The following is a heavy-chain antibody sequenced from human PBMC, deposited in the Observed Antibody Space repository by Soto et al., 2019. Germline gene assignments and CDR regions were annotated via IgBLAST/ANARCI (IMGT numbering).Heavy chain of an antibody. Sequence: QGQLQESGPGLVKPSETLSLTCTVSGGSISNYYCNWIRQPAGKGLEWIGRIDTSGSTNYNPSLKSRVTMSVHTSKQEFSLKLSSVTAADTALYYCARGGQDFWSGPFDYWGRGALVTVSS. D-gene: IGHD3-3*01. CDR1: GGSISNYY. J-gene: IGHJ4*02. V-gene: IGHV4-4*07. CDR3: ARGGQDFWSGPFDY. CDR2: IDTSGST.